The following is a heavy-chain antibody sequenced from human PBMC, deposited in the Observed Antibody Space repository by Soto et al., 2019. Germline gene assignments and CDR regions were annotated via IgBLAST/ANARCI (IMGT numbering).Heavy chain of an antibody. Sequence: EVQLLESGGGLVQPGGSLRLSCAASGFTFSYYAMNWVRQAPGKGLEWVSTIGGGGGTTNYADSVKGRFTISRDNSKNTLYLQMNSLRAEDTAVCYCANSYSERYFDYWGQGTLVTVSS. V-gene: IGHV3-23*01. CDR2: IGGGGGTT. D-gene: IGHD1-26*01. J-gene: IGHJ4*02. CDR1: GFTFSYYA. CDR3: ANSYSERYFDY.